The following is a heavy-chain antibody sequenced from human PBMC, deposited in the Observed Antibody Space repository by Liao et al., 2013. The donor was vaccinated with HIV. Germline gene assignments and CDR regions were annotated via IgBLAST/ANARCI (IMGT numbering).Heavy chain of an antibody. CDR1: GGSISSGTYY. CDR3: ARDGGLQQQVGDAFDV. V-gene: IGHV4-61*02. CDR2: IYTSGST. Sequence: QVQLQQWGAGLLKPSQTLSLTCTVSGGSISSGTYYWGWIRQPAGKGLEWIGRIYTSGSTNYSPSLESRVTISVDTSKNQFSLKLSSVTAADAAVYYCARDGGLQQQVGDAFDVWGQGTMVTVSS. J-gene: IGHJ3*01. D-gene: IGHD6-13*01.